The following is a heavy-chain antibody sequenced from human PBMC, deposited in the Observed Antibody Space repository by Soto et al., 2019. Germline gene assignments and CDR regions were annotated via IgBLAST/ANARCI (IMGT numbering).Heavy chain of an antibody. CDR2: ISNSGGSR. D-gene: IGHD2-21*01. Sequence: GGSLRLSCAASGLTFSTYAMSWVRQAPGKGLEWVSAISNSGGSRYYADSVKGRFTISRDNSKSTLFLLMNSLRAEDTDVYFCEKDHCRSYSGQGTLVTVSS. V-gene: IGHV3-23*01. CDR1: GLTFSTYA. J-gene: IGHJ4*02. CDR3: EKDHCRSY.